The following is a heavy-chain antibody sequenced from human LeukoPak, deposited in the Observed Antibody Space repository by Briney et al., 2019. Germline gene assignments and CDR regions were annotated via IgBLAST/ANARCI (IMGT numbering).Heavy chain of an antibody. D-gene: IGHD4-17*01. CDR2: IIPILGIA. Sequence: GASVKVSCKASGGTFSSYAISWVRQAPGQGLEWMGRIIPILGIANYAQKFQGRVTITADKSTSTAYMELSSLRSEDTAVYYCARYRTTVTTRPLPDYWGQGTVVTVSS. CDR1: GGTFSSYA. CDR3: ARYRTTVTTRPLPDY. V-gene: IGHV1-69*04. J-gene: IGHJ4*02.